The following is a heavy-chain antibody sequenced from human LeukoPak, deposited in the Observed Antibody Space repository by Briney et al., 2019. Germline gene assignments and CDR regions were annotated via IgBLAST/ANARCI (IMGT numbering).Heavy chain of an antibody. D-gene: IGHD3-9*01. CDR1: GFTFDDYA. V-gene: IGHV3-43*02. J-gene: IGHJ4*02. CDR3: AKAGGDDILTGYLAR. CDR2: ISGDGGST. Sequence: GGSLRLSCAASGFTFDDYAMHWVRQAPGKGLEWVSLISGDGGSTYYADSVKGRFTISRDNAKNSLYLQMNSLRAEDMALYYCAKAGGDDILTGYLARWGQGTLATVSS.